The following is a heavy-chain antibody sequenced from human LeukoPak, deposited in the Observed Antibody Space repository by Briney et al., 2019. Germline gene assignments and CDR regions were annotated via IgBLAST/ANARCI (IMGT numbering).Heavy chain of an antibody. J-gene: IGHJ6*02. CDR3: AREPYGDYGMDV. CDR1: GRSISSYY. D-gene: IGHD4-17*01. Sequence: SETLSLTCTVSGRSISSYYWSWIRQPPGKGLEWIGYIYYSGSTNYNPSLKSRVTISVDTSKNQFSLKLSSVTAADTAVYYCAREPYGDYGMDVWGQGTTVTVSS. CDR2: IYYSGST. V-gene: IGHV4-59*12.